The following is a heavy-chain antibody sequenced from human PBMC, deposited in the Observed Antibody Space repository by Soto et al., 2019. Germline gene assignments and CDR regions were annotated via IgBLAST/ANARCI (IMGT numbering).Heavy chain of an antibody. Sequence: SETLSLTCAVYGGSFSGYYWSWIRQPPGKGLEWIGEINHSGSTNYNPSLKSRVTISVDTSKNQFSLKLSSVTAADTAVYYCARGEGEQWLAYFDYWGQGTLVTVSS. V-gene: IGHV4-34*01. D-gene: IGHD6-19*01. CDR2: INHSGST. CDR3: ARGEGEQWLAYFDY. CDR1: GGSFSGYY. J-gene: IGHJ4*02.